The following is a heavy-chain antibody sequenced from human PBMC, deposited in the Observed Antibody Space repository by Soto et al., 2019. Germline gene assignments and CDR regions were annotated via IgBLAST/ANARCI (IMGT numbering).Heavy chain of an antibody. D-gene: IGHD3-10*01. CDR3: ASDLSGRADV. CDR2: MNEDGVTT. V-gene: IGHV3-74*02. J-gene: IGHJ6*02. Sequence: EVQLVESGGGLVRPGGSLRLSCAASGFTFSSYWMHWVRQAPGKGLVWVSRMNEDGVTTDYADSVKGRFTNSRDNAKNTLYLQMNSLRVDDTAVYYCASDLSGRADVWGQGTTVTVSS. CDR1: GFTFSSYW.